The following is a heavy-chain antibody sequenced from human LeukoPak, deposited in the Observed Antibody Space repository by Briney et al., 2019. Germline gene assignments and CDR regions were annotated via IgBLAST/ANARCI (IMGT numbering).Heavy chain of an antibody. J-gene: IGHJ4*02. V-gene: IGHV3-7*02. D-gene: IGHD3-16*02. CDR3: ARNRIDY. CDR1: GFTFSDYY. Sequence: PGGSLRLSCAASGFTFSDYYMTWVRQAPGKGLEWVANIKQDGSEKYCVDSVKGRFTISRDNAKSSLYPQMNTLRAEDTAVYYCARNRIDYWGQGTLVTVSS. CDR2: IKQDGSEK.